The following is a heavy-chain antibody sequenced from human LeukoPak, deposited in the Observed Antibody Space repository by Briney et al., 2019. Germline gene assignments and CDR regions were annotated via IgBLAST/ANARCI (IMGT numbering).Heavy chain of an antibody. J-gene: IGHJ4*02. V-gene: IGHV3-48*01. Sequence: GGSLRLSCAASGFTLGSYTMNWVRQAPGKGLEWVSYISSSSSTIQYADSVKGRFTISRDDAENSLYLQMNSLGVEDTAVYYCARAVISIFDNWGQGTLVTVSS. CDR1: GFTLGSYT. CDR2: ISSSSSTI. CDR3: ARAVISIFDN. D-gene: IGHD3-3*02.